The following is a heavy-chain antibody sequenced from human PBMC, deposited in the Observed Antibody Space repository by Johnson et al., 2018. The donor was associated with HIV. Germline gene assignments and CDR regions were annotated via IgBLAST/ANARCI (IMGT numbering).Heavy chain of an antibody. CDR1: GFKFSDYH. CDR2: ISSGGRTI. J-gene: IGHJ3*02. CDR3: ARVLGDYAYHI. D-gene: IGHD4-17*01. Sequence: QVLLLESGGGLVKPGGSLRLSCAASGFKFSDYHMSWIRQAPGKGLEWVSYISSGGRTIYYADSVKGRFTISRDNAKNSLYLQMNSLRVEDTAVYYCARVLGDYAYHIWGQGTMVTVSS. V-gene: IGHV3-11*04.